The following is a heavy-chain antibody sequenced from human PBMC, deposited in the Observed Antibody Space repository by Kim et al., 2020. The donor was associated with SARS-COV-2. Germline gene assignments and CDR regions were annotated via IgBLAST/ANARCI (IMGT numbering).Heavy chain of an antibody. CDR1: GGSISSGGYY. CDR3: ARGLPSRVNWFDP. Sequence: SETLSLTCTVSGGSISSGGYYWSWIRQHPGKGLEWIGYIYYSGSTYYNPSLKSRVTISVDTSKNQFSLKLSSVTAADTAVYYCARGLPSRVNWFDPWGQGTLVTVSS. J-gene: IGHJ5*02. V-gene: IGHV4-31*03. CDR2: IYYSGST.